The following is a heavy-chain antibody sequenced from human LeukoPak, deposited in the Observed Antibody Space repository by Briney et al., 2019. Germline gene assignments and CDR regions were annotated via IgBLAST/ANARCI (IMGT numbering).Heavy chain of an antibody. CDR3: AKVSIFGNAFDI. J-gene: IGHJ3*02. CDR2: ISWSSGSV. D-gene: IGHD3-3*01. CDR1: GFTFDDYA. Sequence: GGSLRLSCAASGFTFDDYAMHWVRQAPGKGLEWVSGISWSSGSVGYADSVKGRFTISRDNAKNSLYLQMNSLRAEDTAVYYCAKVSIFGNAFDIWGQGTMVTVSS. V-gene: IGHV3-9*01.